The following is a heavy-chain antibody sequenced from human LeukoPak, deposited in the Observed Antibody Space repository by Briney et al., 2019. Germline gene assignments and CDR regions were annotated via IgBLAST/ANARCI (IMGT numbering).Heavy chain of an antibody. Sequence: GGSLRLSCAASGFTFSSYWMSWVRQAPGKGLEWVANIKQDGSEKYYVDSVKGRFTISRDNAKNSLYLQMNSLRAEDTAVYYCARVSHDYGDYEDWFDPWGQGTLVTVSS. V-gene: IGHV3-7*01. CDR2: IKQDGSEK. D-gene: IGHD4-17*01. J-gene: IGHJ5*02. CDR3: ARVSHDYGDYEDWFDP. CDR1: GFTFSSYW.